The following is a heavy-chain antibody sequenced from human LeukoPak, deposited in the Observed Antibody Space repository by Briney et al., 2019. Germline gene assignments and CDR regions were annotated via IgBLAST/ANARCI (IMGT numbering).Heavy chain of an antibody. Sequence: SVKVSCKAPGGTFSSYAISWVRQAPGQGLEWMGGIIPIFGTANYAQKFQGRVTITADESTSTAYMELSSLRSEDTAVYYCARGPSAFDSSGYYSPYYFDYWGQGTLVTVSS. J-gene: IGHJ4*02. V-gene: IGHV1-69*13. CDR2: IIPIFGTA. D-gene: IGHD3-22*01. CDR3: ARGPSAFDSSGYYSPYYFDY. CDR1: GGTFSSYA.